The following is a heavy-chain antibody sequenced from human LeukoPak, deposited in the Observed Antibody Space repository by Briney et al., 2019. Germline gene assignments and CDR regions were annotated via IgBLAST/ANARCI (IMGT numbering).Heavy chain of an antibody. CDR2: ISGSGGST. J-gene: IGHJ3*02. CDR1: GFTFSSYA. D-gene: IGHD3-16*01. V-gene: IGHV3-23*01. Sequence: GGSLRLSCAVSGFTFSSYAMNWVRHAPGKGLEWVSAISGSGGSTYYADSVKGRFTISRDNSKNTLYLQMNSLRAEDTAVYYCAKGQWGTGIMDAFDIWGQGTMVTVSS. CDR3: AKGQWGTGIMDAFDI.